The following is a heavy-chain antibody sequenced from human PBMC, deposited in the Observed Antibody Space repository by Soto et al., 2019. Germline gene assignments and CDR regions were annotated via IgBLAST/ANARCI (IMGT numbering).Heavy chain of an antibody. V-gene: IGHV3-30*18. CDR1: GFTFSSYG. J-gene: IGHJ6*01. CDR3: AKEGQQLVLDYYYGMDV. Sequence: QVQLVESGGGVVQPGRSLRLSCAASGFTFSSYGMHWVRQAPGKGLEWVAVISYDGSNKYYADSVKGRFTISRDNSKNTLYLQMNSLRAEDTAVYYCAKEGQQLVLDYYYGMDVW. D-gene: IGHD6-13*01. CDR2: ISYDGSNK.